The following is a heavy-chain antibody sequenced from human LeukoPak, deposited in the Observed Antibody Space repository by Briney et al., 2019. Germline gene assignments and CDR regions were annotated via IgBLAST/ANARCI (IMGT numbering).Heavy chain of an antibody. CDR1: GFTFSSYP. J-gene: IGHJ4*02. D-gene: IGHD2-15*01. V-gene: IGHV3-23*01. Sequence: GGSLRLSCAASGFTFSSYPMSWVRQATGKGLEWVSIISTDSTYTFYAHSVKGRFTISRDNSKDTLYLQMSSLRVEDTAVYFCAKGEGYCGGGTCYRYFDSWGQGTLVTVSS. CDR3: AKGEGYCGGGTCYRYFDS. CDR2: ISTDSTYT.